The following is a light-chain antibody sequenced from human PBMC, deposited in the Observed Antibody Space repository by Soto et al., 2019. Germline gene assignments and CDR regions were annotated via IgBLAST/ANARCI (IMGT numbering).Light chain of an antibody. V-gene: IGKV3D-15*01. J-gene: IGKJ4*01. Sequence: EIVLTQSPDTLSVSPGERATLSCRASQSISRTLAWYQQKSGQPPRLLIYDASTSATGFPARFSGSGSGTEFTLTISSLQSGDFAVYYCQQYNNWPLTFGGGTKVDIK. CDR1: QSISRT. CDR3: QQYNNWPLT. CDR2: DAS.